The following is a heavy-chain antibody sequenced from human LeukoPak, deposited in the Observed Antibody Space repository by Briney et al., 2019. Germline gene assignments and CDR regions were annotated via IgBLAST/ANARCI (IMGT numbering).Heavy chain of an antibody. Sequence: GGSLRLSCAASGFTFSNYWMIWVRQAPGKGLEWVSSISSSSSYIYYADSVKGRFIISIDNAKNSLYLQMNSLRAEDTAVYYCAIRGSPMVRNYWGQGTLVTVSS. CDR2: ISSSSSYI. CDR3: AIRGSPMVRNY. CDR1: GFTFSNYW. J-gene: IGHJ4*02. V-gene: IGHV3-21*01. D-gene: IGHD3-10*01.